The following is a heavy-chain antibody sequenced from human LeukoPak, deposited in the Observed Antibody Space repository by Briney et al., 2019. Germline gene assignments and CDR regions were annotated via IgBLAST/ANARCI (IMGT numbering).Heavy chain of an antibody. J-gene: IGHJ4*02. CDR2: INSNSADT. V-gene: IGHV1-2*02. D-gene: IGHD6-19*01. Sequence: ASVKVSCKTSGYSFIDYYIHWVRQAPGQGLEWMGWINSNSADTNYAQKFQGRVTMTRDTSISTAYMELSRLRSDDTAVYYCARVAAVAGTPGDYWGQGTLVTVSS. CDR3: ARVAAVAGTPGDY. CDR1: GYSFIDYY.